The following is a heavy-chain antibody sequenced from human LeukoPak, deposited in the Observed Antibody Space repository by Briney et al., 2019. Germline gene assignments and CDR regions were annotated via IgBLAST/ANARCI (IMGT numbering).Heavy chain of an antibody. Sequence: HPGGSLRLSCAASGFTFSDYWMYWVRQAPGKGLVCVSLINNDGSRTNYADSVKGRFTNSRDNAKNTLYLQMNSLRAEDTAIYYCAIHCSSNDCYAATGLGWGQGTLVTVSS. CDR3: AIHCSSNDCYAATGLG. CDR2: INNDGSRT. V-gene: IGHV3-74*01. D-gene: IGHD2-2*01. CDR1: GFTFSDYW. J-gene: IGHJ4*02.